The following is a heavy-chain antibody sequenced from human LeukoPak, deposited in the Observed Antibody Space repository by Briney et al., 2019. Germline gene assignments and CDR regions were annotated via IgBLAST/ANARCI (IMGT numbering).Heavy chain of an antibody. Sequence: PGGSLRLSCAASGFTFNSDAMHWVRQAPGKGLEWVAVISYDGSNKYYADSVKGRFTISRDKPKNTLYLQMNSLRAEDTAMYYCATFYGSGKGGAFDIWGQGTMVTVSS. D-gene: IGHD3-10*01. CDR1: GFTFNSDA. J-gene: IGHJ3*02. CDR2: ISYDGSNK. V-gene: IGHV3-30*03. CDR3: ATFYGSGKGGAFDI.